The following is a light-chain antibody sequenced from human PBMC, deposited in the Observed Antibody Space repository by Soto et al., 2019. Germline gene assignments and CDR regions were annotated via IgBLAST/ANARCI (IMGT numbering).Light chain of an antibody. CDR3: AAWDDSLNGYV. V-gene: IGLV1-44*01. CDR2: SNN. CDR1: RSNIGSNT. J-gene: IGLJ1*01. Sequence: QAVVTQAPSVSGTPGQRVTISCSGSRSNIGSNTVNWYQQLPGTAPKLLIYSNNQRPSGVPDRFSGSKSGTSASLAISGLQSEDEADYYCAAWDDSLNGYVFGTGTKVTVL.